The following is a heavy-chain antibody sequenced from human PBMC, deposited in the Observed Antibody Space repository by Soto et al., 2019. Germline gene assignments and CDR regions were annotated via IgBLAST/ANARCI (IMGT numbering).Heavy chain of an antibody. V-gene: IGHV3-33*01. CDR1: GFTFSSYG. CDR3: ARERLWFREFPNWFDP. D-gene: IGHD3-10*01. J-gene: IGHJ5*02. CDR2: IWYDGSNK. Sequence: QVQLVESGGGVVQPGRSLRLSCAASGFTFSSYGMHWVRQAPGKGLEWVAVIWYDGSNKYYADSVKGRFTISRDNSKNTLYLQMNSLRAEDTAVYYCARERLWFREFPNWFDPWGQGTLVTVSS.